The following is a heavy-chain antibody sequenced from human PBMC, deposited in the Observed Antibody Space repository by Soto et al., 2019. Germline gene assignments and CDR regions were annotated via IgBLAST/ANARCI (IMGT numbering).Heavy chain of an antibody. D-gene: IGHD6-6*01. CDR1: GYSFASYW. CDR3: ARTRSFTLGFYYDGMDV. V-gene: IGHV5-51*01. J-gene: IGHJ6*02. CDR2: IYLGDSDT. Sequence: SGESLKISCQGSGYSFASYWIGWVRQMPGKDLEWMGIIYLGDSDTRYSPSFQGQVTISADKSLRTAYLQWTSLKASDTALYYCARTRSFTLGFYYDGMDVWGQGTTVTVSS.